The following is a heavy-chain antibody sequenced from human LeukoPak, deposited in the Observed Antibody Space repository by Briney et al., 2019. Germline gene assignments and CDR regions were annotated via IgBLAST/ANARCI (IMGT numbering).Heavy chain of an antibody. D-gene: IGHD4-17*01. CDR1: GGTFNSYA. CDR3: AREEDGDYEGY. CDR2: IIPILGIA. J-gene: IGHJ4*02. Sequence: SVKVSCKASGGTFNSYAISWVRQAPGQGLEWMGRIIPILGIANYAQKFQGRVTITADKSTSTAYMELSSLRSEDTAVYYCAREEDGDYEGYWGQGTLVTVSS. V-gene: IGHV1-69*04.